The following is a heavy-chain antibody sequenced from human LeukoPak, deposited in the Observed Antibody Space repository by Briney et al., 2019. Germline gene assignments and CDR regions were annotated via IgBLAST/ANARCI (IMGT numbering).Heavy chain of an antibody. CDR1: GYTVTGYY. D-gene: IGHD6-6*01. Sequence: ASVKVSCKASGYTVTGYYMHWVRQAPGQGLEWMGRINPNSGGTNYAQKFQGRVTMTRDTSISTAYMELSRLRSDDTAVYYCARVYSSSSPTDYWGQGTLVTVSS. CDR3: ARVYSSSSPTDY. J-gene: IGHJ4*02. CDR2: INPNSGGT. V-gene: IGHV1-2*06.